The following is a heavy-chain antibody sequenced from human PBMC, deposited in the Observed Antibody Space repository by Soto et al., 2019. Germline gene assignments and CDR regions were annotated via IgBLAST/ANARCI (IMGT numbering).Heavy chain of an antibody. V-gene: IGHV5-51*01. J-gene: IGHJ3*02. CDR3: ARRVVAVAGTGAFDI. D-gene: IGHD6-19*01. Sequence: LKISCKGSGYSFTSYWIGWVRQMPGKGLEWMGIIYPGDSDTRYSPSFQGQVTISADKSISTAYLQWSSLKASDTAMYYCARRVVAVAGTGAFDIWGQGTMVTVSS. CDR1: GYSFTSYW. CDR2: IYPGDSDT.